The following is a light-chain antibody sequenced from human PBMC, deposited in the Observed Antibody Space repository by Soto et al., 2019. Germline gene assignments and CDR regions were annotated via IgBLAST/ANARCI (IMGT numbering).Light chain of an antibody. Sequence: EIVLTQSPGTLSLSPGERATLSCRASQSVGNNNLAWYQQKPGQAPRFLIYDASSRATGIPDRFSGSGSGTDFTLTISRLEPEDFAVYYCQQYGSTRLTFGGGTKVEIK. CDR2: DAS. CDR1: QSVGNNN. J-gene: IGKJ4*01. V-gene: IGKV3-20*01. CDR3: QQYGSTRLT.